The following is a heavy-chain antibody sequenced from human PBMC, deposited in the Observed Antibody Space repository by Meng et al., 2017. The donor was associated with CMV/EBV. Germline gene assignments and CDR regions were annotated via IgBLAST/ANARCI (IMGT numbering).Heavy chain of an antibody. Sequence: ASVKVSCKASGYTFTGYYMHWVRQATGQGLEWMGWINPNSGGTNYAQKFQGRVTMTRDTSISTAYMELSRLRSDDTAVYYCARVTFNRNIVVVPAAMVYWGQGTLVTVSS. CDR1: GYTFTGYY. V-gene: IGHV1-2*02. CDR3: ARVTFNRNIVVVPAAMVY. CDR2: INPNSGGT. J-gene: IGHJ4*02. D-gene: IGHD2-2*01.